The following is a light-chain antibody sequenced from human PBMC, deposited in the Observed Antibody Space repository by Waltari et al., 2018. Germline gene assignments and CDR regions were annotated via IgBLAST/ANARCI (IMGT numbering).Light chain of an antibody. J-gene: IGKJ1*01. CDR1: QSLLHSDVKTY. Sequence: DIVMTQTPRSLSVTPGQPASISCKCSQSLLHSDVKTYLYWYLQKPGQSPQLLFHEVSCRFSGVPDRFSGSGSGTDFTLKISRVEAEDVGVYYCMQGLHLWTFGQWTKVEIK. CDR2: EVS. V-gene: IGKV2-29*02. CDR3: MQGLHLWT.